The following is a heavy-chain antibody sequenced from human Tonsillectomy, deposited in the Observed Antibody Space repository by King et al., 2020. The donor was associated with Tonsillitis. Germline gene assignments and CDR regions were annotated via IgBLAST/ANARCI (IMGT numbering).Heavy chain of an antibody. CDR3: ARDVIYLVDTAGHDAFDI. CDR1: GYTFISYG. J-gene: IGHJ3*02. Sequence: QLVQSGAEVRKPGASVQVSCKASGYTFISYGISWVRQAPGQGLEWMGWISPYMGNTNYAHNLQGRVTMTTDTSTSTAYMELRSLRTDDTSVYYCARDVIYLVDTAGHDAFDIWGQGTMVTVSS. D-gene: IGHD5-18*01. CDR2: ISPYMGNT. V-gene: IGHV1-18*01.